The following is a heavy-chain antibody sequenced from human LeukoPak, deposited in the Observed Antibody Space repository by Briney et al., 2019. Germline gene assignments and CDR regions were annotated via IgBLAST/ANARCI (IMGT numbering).Heavy chain of an antibody. CDR3: ALVGGAFDY. J-gene: IGHJ4*02. V-gene: IGHV5-51*01. CDR2: IYPCDSDT. Sequence: GESLKISCKASGYSPTSYLISCLRHMPAKSLEWMGIIYPCDSDTRYRPSFQGQVTISADKSIRTGYLQWSSLKDSGTTMFYCALVGGAFDYWGQGTLVTVSS. D-gene: IGHD4-23*01. CDR1: GYSPTSYL.